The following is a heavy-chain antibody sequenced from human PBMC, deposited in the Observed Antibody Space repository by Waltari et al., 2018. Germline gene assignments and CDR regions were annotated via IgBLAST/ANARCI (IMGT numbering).Heavy chain of an antibody. D-gene: IGHD2-15*01. CDR2: IKQDGSEK. Sequence: EVQLVESGGGLVQPGGSLRLSCAASGFTFSSYWMSWVRQAPGKGLEWVANIKQDGSEKYYVDSVKGRFTISRDNAKNSLYLQMNSLRAEDTAVYYCARVLLVAAADAFDIWGQGTMVTVSS. CDR1: GFTFSSYW. CDR3: ARVLLVAAADAFDI. V-gene: IGHV3-7*01. J-gene: IGHJ3*02.